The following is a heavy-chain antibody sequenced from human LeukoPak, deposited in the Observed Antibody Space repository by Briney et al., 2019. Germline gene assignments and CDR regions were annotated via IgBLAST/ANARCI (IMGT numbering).Heavy chain of an antibody. CDR2: INTNTGNP. Sequence: ASVKVSCKASGYTFTSYAMNWVRQAPGQGLEWMGWINTNTGNPTYAQGFTGRFVFSLDTSVSTAYLRISSLKAEDTAVYYCARDGALYYYGSGSYLDYYYMDVWGKGTTVTVSS. D-gene: IGHD3-10*01. CDR1: GYTFTSYA. J-gene: IGHJ6*03. V-gene: IGHV7-4-1*02. CDR3: ARDGALYYYGSGSYLDYYYMDV.